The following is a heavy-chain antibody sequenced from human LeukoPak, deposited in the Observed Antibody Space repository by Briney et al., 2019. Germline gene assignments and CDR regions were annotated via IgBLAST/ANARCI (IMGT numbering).Heavy chain of an antibody. Sequence: GGSLRLSCAASGFTFSSYWMHWVRQAPGKGLVWVSLINSDGSSTSYADSVKGRFTISRDNAKNTLYLQMNSLRAEDTAVYYCARAVVVVAGRGAFDIWGQRTMVTVSS. CDR1: GFTFSSYW. CDR3: ARAVVVVAGRGAFDI. D-gene: IGHD2-21*01. J-gene: IGHJ3*02. CDR2: INSDGSST. V-gene: IGHV3-74*01.